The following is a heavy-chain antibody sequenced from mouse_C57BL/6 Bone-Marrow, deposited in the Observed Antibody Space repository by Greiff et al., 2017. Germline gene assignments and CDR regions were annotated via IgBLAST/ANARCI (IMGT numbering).Heavy chain of an antibody. CDR3: ARHYGYFDV. CDR1: GYTFTNYW. V-gene: IGHV1-63*01. Sequence: QVQLKESGAELVRPGTSVKMSRKASGYTFTNYWIGWAKQRPGHGLEWIGDIYPGGGYTNYNEKFKGKATLTADKSSSTAYMQFSSLTSEDSAIYYCARHYGYFDVWGTGTTVTVSS. CDR2: IYPGGGYT. J-gene: IGHJ1*03.